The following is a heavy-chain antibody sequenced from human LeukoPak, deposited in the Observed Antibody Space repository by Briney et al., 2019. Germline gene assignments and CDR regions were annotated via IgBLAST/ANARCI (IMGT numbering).Heavy chain of an antibody. CDR3: ARICSSTSCYDY. CDR1: GGTFSSYA. D-gene: IGHD2-2*01. CDR2: IIPIFGTA. J-gene: IGHJ4*02. V-gene: IGHV1-69*13. Sequence: SVKVSCKASGGTFSSYAISWVRQAPGQGLEWMGGIIPIFGTANYAQKFQGRVTITADESTSTAYMELSSLRSEDTAVYYCARICSSTSCYDYWGQGTLVTVSS.